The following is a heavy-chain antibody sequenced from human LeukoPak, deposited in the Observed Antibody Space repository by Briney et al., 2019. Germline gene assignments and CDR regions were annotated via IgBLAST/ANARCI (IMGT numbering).Heavy chain of an antibody. Sequence: PSETLSLTCTVSGGSISSYYWSWIRQPAGKGLEWIGRIYTSGSTNYNPSLKSRVTMSVDTSKNQFSLKLSSVTAADTAVYYCASHYYDSSGYYSPFDYWGQGTLVTVSS. CDR1: GGSISSYY. CDR2: IYTSGST. V-gene: IGHV4-4*07. CDR3: ASHYYDSSGYYSPFDY. J-gene: IGHJ4*02. D-gene: IGHD3-22*01.